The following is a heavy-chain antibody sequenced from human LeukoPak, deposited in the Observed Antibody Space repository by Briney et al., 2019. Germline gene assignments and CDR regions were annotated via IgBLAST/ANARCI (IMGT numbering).Heavy chain of an antibody. CDR3: AKDFSGYIDY. CDR1: GFTFDDYG. CDR2: FSGDGGST. Sequence: GGSLRLSCAASGFTFDDYGMHWVRQPPGKGLEWVSLFSGDGGSTYYAGSVKGRFTISRDNRKNSLYLEMNSLTTEDSAIYYCAKDFSGYIDYWGQGTLVTVSS. V-gene: IGHV3-43*02. D-gene: IGHD3-22*01. J-gene: IGHJ4*02.